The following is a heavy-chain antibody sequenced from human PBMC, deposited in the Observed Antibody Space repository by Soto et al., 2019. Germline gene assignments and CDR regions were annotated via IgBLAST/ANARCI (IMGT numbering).Heavy chain of an antibody. CDR2: IWYDGSNK. Sequence: QVQLVESGGGVVQPGRSLRLSCAASGFTFSSYGMHWVRQAPGKGLEWVAVIWYDGSNKYYADSVKGRFTISRDNSKNTRYLKMTSLRAEDTAVYYCARDRDYGDYANWYFDLWGRGTLVTVSS. V-gene: IGHV3-33*01. CDR3: ARDRDYGDYANWYFDL. D-gene: IGHD4-17*01. CDR1: GFTFSSYG. J-gene: IGHJ2*01.